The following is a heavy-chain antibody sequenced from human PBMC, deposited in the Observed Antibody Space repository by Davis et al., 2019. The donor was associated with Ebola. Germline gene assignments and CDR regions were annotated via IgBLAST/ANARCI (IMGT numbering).Heavy chain of an antibody. D-gene: IGHD6-13*01. J-gene: IGHJ5*02. V-gene: IGHV3-7*01. CDR1: GFTFSSYW. CDR3: ARDLWSSSWYAENWFDP. Sequence: GGSLRLSCAASGFTFSSYWMSWVRQAPGKGLEWVANIKQDGSEKYYVDSVKGRFTISRDNAKNSLYLQMNSLRAEDTAVYYCARDLWSSSWYAENWFDPWGQGTLVTVSS. CDR2: IKQDGSEK.